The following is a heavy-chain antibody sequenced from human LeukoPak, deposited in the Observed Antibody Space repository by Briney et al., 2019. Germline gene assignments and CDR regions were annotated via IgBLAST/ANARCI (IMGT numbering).Heavy chain of an antibody. CDR1: GFTFDDYG. CDR2: ITTRSSYI. D-gene: IGHD6-6*01. V-gene: IGHV3-21*06. CDR3: ARLGEYSSSSDGY. J-gene: IGHJ4*02. Sequence: GGSLRLSCAASGFTFDDYGMSWVRQAQGKGLEWVSSITTRSSYIYYADSVRGRFTISRDNAKNELYLQMNSLRAEDTAVYYCARLGEYSSSSDGYWGQGTLVTVSS.